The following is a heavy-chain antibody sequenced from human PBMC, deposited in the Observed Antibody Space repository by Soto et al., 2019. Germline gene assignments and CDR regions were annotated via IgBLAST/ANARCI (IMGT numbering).Heavy chain of an antibody. V-gene: IGHV1-69*12. J-gene: IGHJ6*02. CDR1: GGTFRTSA. D-gene: IGHD4-4*01. CDR2: IMPVFRRP. CDR3: AREKDRLQLGGNYYFIWDV. Sequence: QVQLVQSGAEVKKPGSSVKVSCKASGGTFRTSAISWVRQAPGQGLAWVGGIMPVFRRPKYAQNFQDRVTIAADESTSTDSMELNILRSDATAVYYCAREKDRLQLGGNYYFIWDVWVPGTAVTVSS.